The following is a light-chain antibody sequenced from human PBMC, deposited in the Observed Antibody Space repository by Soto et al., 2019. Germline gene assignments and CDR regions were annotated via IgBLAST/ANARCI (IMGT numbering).Light chain of an antibody. CDR2: WAS. CDR3: HQYYSTPHT. V-gene: IGKV4-1*01. CDR1: QSVLYSSNNKDY. Sequence: DIVLTQSPDSLAVSLGERATINCKSSQSVLYSSNNKDYLAWYQQKPGQPPKLLIYWASNRESGVPDRFSGSGSGTDFTLPISSLQAEDVAVYYCHQYYSTPHTFGQGTKLEIK. J-gene: IGKJ2*01.